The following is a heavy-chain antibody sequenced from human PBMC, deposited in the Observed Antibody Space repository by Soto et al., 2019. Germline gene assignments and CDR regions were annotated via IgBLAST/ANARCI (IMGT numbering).Heavy chain of an antibody. V-gene: IGHV1-18*01. CDR1: GYTFTNYG. CDR2: ISAYNGNT. CDR3: AREGERYCTNGVCTPFDY. D-gene: IGHD2-8*01. J-gene: IGHJ4*02. Sequence: QVQLVQSGAEVKKPGASVKVSCKASGYTFTNYGITWVRQAPGQGLEWMGWISAYNGNTNYAQKLQGRVTMTTDTSTSTAYMELRSPRSDDTAVYYCAREGERYCTNGVCTPFDYWGQGTLVTVSS.